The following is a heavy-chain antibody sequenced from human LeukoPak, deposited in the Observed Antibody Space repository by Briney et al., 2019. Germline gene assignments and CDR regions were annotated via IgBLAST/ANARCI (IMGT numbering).Heavy chain of an antibody. J-gene: IGHJ5*02. D-gene: IGHD5-12*01. Sequence: GGSLRLSCAASGFTFSSYEMNWVRQAPGKGLEWVGRIKSKTDGGTTDYAAPVKGRFTISRDDSKNTLYLEMNSLKTEDTAVYYCTTGFSGYVGYFDPWGQGTMVTVSS. V-gene: IGHV3-15*01. CDR1: GFTFSSYE. CDR2: IKSKTDGGTT. CDR3: TTGFSGYVGYFDP.